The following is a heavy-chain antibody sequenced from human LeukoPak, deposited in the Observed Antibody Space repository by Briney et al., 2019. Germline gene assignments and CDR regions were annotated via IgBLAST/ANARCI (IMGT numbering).Heavy chain of an antibody. CDR2: IYYSGST. D-gene: IGHD1-1*01. J-gene: IGHJ4*02. CDR3: ARGNAQGGFDY. V-gene: IGHV4-39*07. CDR1: GGSISSSSYY. Sequence: SETLSLTRTVSGGSISSSSYYWGWIRQPPGKGLEWIGSIYYSGSTYYNPSLKSRVTISVDTSKNQFSLKLSSVTAADTAVYYCARGNAQGGFDYWGQGTLVTVSS.